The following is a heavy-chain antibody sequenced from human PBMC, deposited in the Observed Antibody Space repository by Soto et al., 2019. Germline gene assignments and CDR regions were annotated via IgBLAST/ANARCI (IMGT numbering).Heavy chain of an antibody. CDR1: GFTFSSYS. J-gene: IGHJ6*02. D-gene: IGHD3-3*01. Sequence: PGGSLRLSCAASGFTFSSYSMNWVRQAPGKGLEWVSYISSSSSTIYYADSVKGRFTISRDNAKNSLYLQMNSLRDEDTAVYYCARDSLGDFWTQKVESGMDAWGQGTTLTISS. CDR3: ARDSLGDFWTQKVESGMDA. V-gene: IGHV3-48*02. CDR2: ISSSSSTI.